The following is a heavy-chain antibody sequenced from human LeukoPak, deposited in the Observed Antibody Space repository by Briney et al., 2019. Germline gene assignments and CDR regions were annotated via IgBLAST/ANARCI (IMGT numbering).Heavy chain of an antibody. D-gene: IGHD3-9*01. CDR3: ARATYYDILTEGYFDY. V-gene: IGHV4-59*12. CDR2: IYDSGST. J-gene: IGHJ4*02. Sequence: SETLSLTCTVSGGSFTNYYWGWIRQPPGKGLEWIGYIYDSGSTNYTPSLKSRVTISMDTSKNQFSLKLSSVTAADTAVYYCARATYYDILTEGYFDYWGQGTLVTVSS. CDR1: GGSFTNYY.